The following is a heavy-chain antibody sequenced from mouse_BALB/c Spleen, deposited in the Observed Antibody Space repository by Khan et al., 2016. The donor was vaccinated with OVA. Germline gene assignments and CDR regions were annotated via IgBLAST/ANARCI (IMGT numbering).Heavy chain of an antibody. CDR1: GYTFTNYV. D-gene: IGHD4-1*01. J-gene: IGHJ3*01. V-gene: IGHV1S136*01. Sequence: VQLQQSGPELVESGASVKMSCKASGYTFTNYVIHWVKQKPGQGLEWIGYINPDNAGTRYNEKFKGKATLTSDISSTSAYMELLSLTSEDSAVYYCAREASSWDFSFPYWGQGTLVTVSA. CDR3: AREASSWDFSFPY. CDR2: INPDNAGT.